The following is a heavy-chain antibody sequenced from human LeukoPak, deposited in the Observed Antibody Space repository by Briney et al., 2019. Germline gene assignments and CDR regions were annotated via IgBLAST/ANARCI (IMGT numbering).Heavy chain of an antibody. Sequence: PSETLSLTCTVSGYSISSGYYWGWIRQPPGKGLEWIGSIYHSGSTYYNPSLKSRVTISVDTPKNQFSLKLSSVTAADTAVYYCARVMTTDAFDIWGQGTMVTVSS. CDR1: GYSISSGYY. CDR2: IYHSGST. D-gene: IGHD4-17*01. J-gene: IGHJ3*02. V-gene: IGHV4-38-2*02. CDR3: ARVMTTDAFDI.